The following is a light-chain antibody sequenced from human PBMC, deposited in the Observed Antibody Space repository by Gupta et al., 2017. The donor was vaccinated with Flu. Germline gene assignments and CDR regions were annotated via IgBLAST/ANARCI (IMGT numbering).Light chain of an antibody. Sequence: QSAMPQPRSVSGSPGPSVTISCTGTSSDVGGYKYVSWYQQHPGKAPKVMIYDVSKRPSGVPDRFSGSKSGNTASLTISGLQAEDEADYYCCSYAGSYTWVFGGGTKLTVL. J-gene: IGLJ3*02. CDR3: CSYAGSYTWV. V-gene: IGLV2-11*01. CDR1: SSDVGGYKY. CDR2: DVS.